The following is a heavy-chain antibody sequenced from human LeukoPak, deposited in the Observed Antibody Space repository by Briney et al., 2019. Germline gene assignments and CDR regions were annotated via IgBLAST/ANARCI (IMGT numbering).Heavy chain of an antibody. D-gene: IGHD2/OR15-2a*01. CDR3: AADWPGRFYPFDH. J-gene: IGHJ4*02. V-gene: IGHV3-15*01. CDR2: IKSKADGETT. CDR1: GFAFNTAW. Sequence: PGGSLRLSCVASGFAFNTAWMTWVRQAPGKGLEWVGRIKSKADGETTHYSASVKGRFIISRDDSKNMLYLQMNTLKTEDTAVYYCAADWPGRFYPFDHWGQGTLVTVSS.